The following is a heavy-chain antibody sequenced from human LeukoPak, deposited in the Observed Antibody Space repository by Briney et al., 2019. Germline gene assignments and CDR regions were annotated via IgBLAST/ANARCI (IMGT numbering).Heavy chain of an antibody. CDR2: IYSGGST. CDR3: ARDAGGYGMDV. J-gene: IGHJ6*02. Sequence: GGSLRLSCAASGFAVSTNYMSWVRQAPGKGLEWVSVIYSGGSTYYADSVKGRFTISRNNSQNTLYLQMNSLRAEDTAVYYCARDAGGYGMDVWGQGTTVTVSS. V-gene: IGHV3-66*01. CDR1: GFAVSTNY. D-gene: IGHD2-8*02.